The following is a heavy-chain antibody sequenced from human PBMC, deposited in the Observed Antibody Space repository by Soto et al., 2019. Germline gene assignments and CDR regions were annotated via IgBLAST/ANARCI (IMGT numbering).Heavy chain of an antibody. Sequence: GGALRLSWAASGFTFRSYSMNWGRQAPGKGLEWVSSISSSSSYIYYADSVKGRFTISRDNAKNSLYLQMNSLRAEDTAVYYCARDNTLGRGYYMDVWGKGTTVTVSS. J-gene: IGHJ6*03. CDR2: ISSSSSYI. V-gene: IGHV3-21*01. D-gene: IGHD3-10*01. CDR3: ARDNTLGRGYYMDV. CDR1: GFTFRSYS.